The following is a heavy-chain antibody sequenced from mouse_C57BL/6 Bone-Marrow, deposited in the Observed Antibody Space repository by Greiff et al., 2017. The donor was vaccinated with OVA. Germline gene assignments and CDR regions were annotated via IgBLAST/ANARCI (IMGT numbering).Heavy chain of an antibody. J-gene: IGHJ4*01. D-gene: IGHD2-3*01. CDR3: TREDDGYPYAMDY. V-gene: IGHV1-15*01. Sequence: QVQLKQSGAELVRPGASVTLSCKASGYTFTDYEMHWVKQTPVHGLEWIGAIDPETGGTAYNQKFKGQAILTADKSSSTAYMELRSLTSEDSAVYYCTREDDGYPYAMDYWGQGTSVTVSS. CDR1: GYTFTDYE. CDR2: IDPETGGT.